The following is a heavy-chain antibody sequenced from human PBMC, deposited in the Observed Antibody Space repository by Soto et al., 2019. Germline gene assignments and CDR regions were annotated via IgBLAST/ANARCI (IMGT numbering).Heavy chain of an antibody. CDR1: GFTFSSYA. Sequence: PGGSLRLSCAASGFTFSSYAMSWVRQAPGKGLEWVSAISGSGGGAYYADSVKGRFTISRDNSKNTLYLQMNSLRAEDTAVYYCATAKWDYYDTSGQPAYYFDSWGQGTLVTVSS. J-gene: IGHJ4*02. CDR3: ATAKWDYYDTSGQPAYYFDS. V-gene: IGHV3-23*01. D-gene: IGHD3-22*01. CDR2: ISGSGGGA.